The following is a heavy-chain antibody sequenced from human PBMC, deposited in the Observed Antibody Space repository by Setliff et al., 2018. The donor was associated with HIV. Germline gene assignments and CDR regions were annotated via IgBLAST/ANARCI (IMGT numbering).Heavy chain of an antibody. J-gene: IGHJ4*02. V-gene: IGHV4-34*01. CDR1: GGSFNGYY. CDR2: IHYSGST. Sequence: SETLSLTCAVYGGSFNGYYWTWIRQSPGKGLEYIGSIHYSGSTYYNPSLKSRVTIFVDTSKNQFSLKVRSVTAADTAVYYCATRAIVVIPDYWGQGTLVTVSS. CDR3: ATRAIVVIPDY. D-gene: IGHD3-22*01.